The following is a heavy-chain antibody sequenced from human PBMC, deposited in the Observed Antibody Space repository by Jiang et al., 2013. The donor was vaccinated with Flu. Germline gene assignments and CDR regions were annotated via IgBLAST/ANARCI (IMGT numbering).Heavy chain of an antibody. D-gene: IGHD1-26*01. V-gene: IGHV3-33*03. CDR1: GFMFSNYG. CDR2: IWHDGSKI. Sequence: VQLVESGGGVVQPGKSLRLSCAASGFMFSNYGMHWVRQAPGKGLEWVAVIWHDGSKIYYIDSVKGRFTISRDNSKNLLYLQMNNVRAEDTGVYYCASLFIVENTEAFDYWGQGTLVAVSS. CDR3: ASLFIVENTEAFDY. J-gene: IGHJ4*02.